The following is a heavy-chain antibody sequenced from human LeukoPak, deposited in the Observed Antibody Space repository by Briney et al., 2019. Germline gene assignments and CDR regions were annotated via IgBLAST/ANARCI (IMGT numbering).Heavy chain of an antibody. J-gene: IGHJ4*02. CDR1: GNTFTGDF. Sequence: ASVKVSCKASGNTFTGDFMQWVRQAPGQGLEWMGWINVNSGGTHYAQKFQGRVRMTSDTSIATAYMELSGLRSDDTAVYYCASYSDSPKEFDKWGQGTLVSVSS. V-gene: IGHV1-2*02. CDR3: ASYSDSPKEFDK. D-gene: IGHD1-26*01. CDR2: INVNSGGT.